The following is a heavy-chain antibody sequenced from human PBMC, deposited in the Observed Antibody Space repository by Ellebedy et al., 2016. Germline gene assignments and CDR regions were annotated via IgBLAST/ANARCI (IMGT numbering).Heavy chain of an antibody. CDR3: ARQSTSTWYYFDY. Sequence: SETLSLTCTVSGGSISSSSYYWVWIRQPPGKGLEWIAYISYTGSTYYNPSLKSRVTLSVDPSKNQFSVKVTSVTAADTAVYYCARQSTSTWYYFDYWGQGTLVTVSS. CDR2: ISYTGST. J-gene: IGHJ4*02. CDR1: GGSISSSSYY. V-gene: IGHV4-39*01. D-gene: IGHD6-13*01.